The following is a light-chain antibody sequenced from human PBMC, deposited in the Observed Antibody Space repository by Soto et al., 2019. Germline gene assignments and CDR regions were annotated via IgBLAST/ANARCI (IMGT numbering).Light chain of an antibody. Sequence: QLVLTQSPSASASLGASVKLTCTLSSGHSSYTIAWHQQQPEKGPRYLMNINSDGSHNKGDGIPDRFSGSSSGAERYLTIPSLQSEDEADYYCQTWGTGIQVFGGGTQLTVL. CDR1: SGHSSYT. V-gene: IGLV4-69*01. CDR2: INSDGSH. CDR3: QTWGTGIQV. J-gene: IGLJ2*01.